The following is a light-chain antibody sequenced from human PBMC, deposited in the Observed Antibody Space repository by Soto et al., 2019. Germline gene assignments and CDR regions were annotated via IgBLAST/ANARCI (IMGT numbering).Light chain of an antibody. CDR1: QSISDY. CDR3: QQSFSTPRYT. J-gene: IGKJ3*01. V-gene: IGKV1-39*01. CDR2: SAS. Sequence: DIQMTQSPPSLSASVGDRVTISCRASQSISDYLNWYQQKPGQAPKLLIYSASSLQSVVPSRFSGSVSGTDFTLTISSLQPEDFATYYCQQSFSTPRYTFGPGTKVDI.